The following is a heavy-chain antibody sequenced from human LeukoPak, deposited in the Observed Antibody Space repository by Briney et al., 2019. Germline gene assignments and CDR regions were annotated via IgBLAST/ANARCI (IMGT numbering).Heavy chain of an antibody. J-gene: IGHJ4*02. Sequence: SETLSLTCTVSGYSISSTYYGAWIRQPPGKGLEWIATISHSGSTYYSPSLESRLTISLDTSRNHFSLRLSSVTAADTAVYYCTRGNASVATFDYWGLGTLVAVSS. V-gene: IGHV4-38-2*02. CDR3: TRGNASVATFDY. CDR1: GYSISSTYY. CDR2: ISHSGST. D-gene: IGHD1-1*01.